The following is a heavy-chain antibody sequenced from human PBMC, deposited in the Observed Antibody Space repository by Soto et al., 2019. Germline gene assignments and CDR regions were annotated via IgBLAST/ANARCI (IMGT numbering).Heavy chain of an antibody. CDR3: ARDPTHLLAGYYIYYGMDV. CDR2: IIPMFGAA. V-gene: IGHV1-69*18. J-gene: IGHJ6*02. Sequence: QVQLVQSGAEVKKPGSSVKVSCKASGGNFSNFAISWVRQAPGQGLEWMGRIIPMFGAANYAQKFQGRVTITADESTSTAYMELRSLRSEDTAVYYCARDPTHLLAGYYIYYGMDVWGQGTTVSVSS. CDR1: GGNFSNFA. D-gene: IGHD3-9*01.